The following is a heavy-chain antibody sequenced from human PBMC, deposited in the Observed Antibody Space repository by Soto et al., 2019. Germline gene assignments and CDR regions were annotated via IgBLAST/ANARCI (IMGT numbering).Heavy chain of an antibody. V-gene: IGHV1-18*01. Sequence: QIQLVQSGGDVKTPGASVKVSCTTSRYTFTSHGIAWVRQAPGQGLEWMGWISTFNGKTDYAQKFQGRVTMTADTITSTVHMGLRSLRSGDTAVYYCARLLTEGATFREDAFDLWGPGTKVTVSS. CDR3: ARLLTEGATFREDAFDL. J-gene: IGHJ3*01. D-gene: IGHD3-9*01. CDR2: ISTFNGKT. CDR1: RYTFTSHG.